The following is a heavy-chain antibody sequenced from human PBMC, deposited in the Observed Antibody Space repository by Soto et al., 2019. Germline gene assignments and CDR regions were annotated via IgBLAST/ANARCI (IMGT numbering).Heavy chain of an antibody. D-gene: IGHD4-17*01. CDR1: GFTFSSYA. Sequence: GGSLRLSCAASGFTFSSYAMSWVRQAPGKGLEWVSAISGSGGSTYYADSVKGRFTISRDNSKNTLYLQMNSLRAEDTAVYYCAKDQRDYGDYGFSEYFQHWGQGTLVTVSS. V-gene: IGHV3-23*01. CDR3: AKDQRDYGDYGFSEYFQH. CDR2: ISGSGGST. J-gene: IGHJ1*01.